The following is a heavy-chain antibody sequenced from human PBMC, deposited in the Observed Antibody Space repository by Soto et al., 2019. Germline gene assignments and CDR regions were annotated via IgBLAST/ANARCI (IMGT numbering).Heavy chain of an antibody. J-gene: IGHJ5*02. CDR1: GFTFSSYS. V-gene: IGHV3-21*01. Sequence: KPGGSLRLSCAASGFTFSSYSMNWVRQAPGKGLEWVSSISSSSSYIYYADSVKGRFTISRDNAKNSLYLQMNSLRAEDTAVYYCARDPYSGYVWGWFDPWGQGTLVTVSS. CDR2: ISSSSSYI. CDR3: ARDPYSGYVWGWFDP. D-gene: IGHD5-12*01.